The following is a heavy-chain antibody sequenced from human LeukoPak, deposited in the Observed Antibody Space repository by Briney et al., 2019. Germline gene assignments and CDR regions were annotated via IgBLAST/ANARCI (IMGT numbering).Heavy chain of an antibody. J-gene: IGHJ4*02. V-gene: IGHV5-51*01. CDR2: ICPGDSDT. CDR1: GYSFTTYW. D-gene: IGHD4-23*01. Sequence: GESLKISCKGSGYSFTTYWIGWVRQMPGKGLEWMGIICPGDSDTRYSPSFQGQVTISADTSISTAYLQWSSLKASDTAIYYCARLPTVVTPNYFGYWGQGTLVTVSS. CDR3: ARLPTVVTPNYFGY.